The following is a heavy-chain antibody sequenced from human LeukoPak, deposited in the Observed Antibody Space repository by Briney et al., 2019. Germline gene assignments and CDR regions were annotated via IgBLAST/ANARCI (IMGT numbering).Heavy chain of an antibody. Sequence: ASVKVSCKASGYTFTSYDINWVRQATGQGLEWMGWMNPNSGNTGYAQKFQGRVTMTRNTSISTAYMELSSLRSEDTAVYYCARGHTEWLQYYYYYYMDVWGKGTTVTVSS. J-gene: IGHJ6*03. CDR3: ARGHTEWLQYYYYYYMDV. CDR2: MNPNSGNT. CDR1: GYTFTSYD. D-gene: IGHD3-3*01. V-gene: IGHV1-8*01.